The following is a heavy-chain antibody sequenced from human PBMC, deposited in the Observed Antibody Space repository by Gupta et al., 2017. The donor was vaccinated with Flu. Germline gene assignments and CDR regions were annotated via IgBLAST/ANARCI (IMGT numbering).Heavy chain of an antibody. J-gene: IGHJ4*02. CDR2: ISRDGSDK. V-gene: IGHV3-30*18. CDR3: AKDPSVAAVYYFDY. CDR1: RTYA. Sequence: RTYARHWVRQATGKGLEWVAVISRDGSDKHHADSVKGRFTISRDNSKSTLYLQMNSLRTEDTAVYYCAKDPSVAAVYYFDYWGQGTLVTVSS. D-gene: IGHD6-13*01.